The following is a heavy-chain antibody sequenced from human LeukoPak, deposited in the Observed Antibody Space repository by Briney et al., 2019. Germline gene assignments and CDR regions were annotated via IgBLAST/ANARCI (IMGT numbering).Heavy chain of an antibody. CDR1: GFTFSSYG. J-gene: IGHJ4*02. CDR3: AKGGYSGIYYGGFDY. Sequence: GGCLRLSCAASGFTFSSYGMHWVRQAPGKGLEWVAFIRYDGSNKYYADSVKGRFTISRDNSKNTLYLQMNSLRAGDTAVYYCAKGGYSGIYYGGFDYWGQGTLVTVSP. V-gene: IGHV3-30*02. D-gene: IGHD1-26*01. CDR2: IRYDGSNK.